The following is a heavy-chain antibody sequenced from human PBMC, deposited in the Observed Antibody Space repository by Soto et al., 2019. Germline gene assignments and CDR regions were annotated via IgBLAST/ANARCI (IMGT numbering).Heavy chain of an antibody. V-gene: IGHV1-18*01. CDR2: IIAYNGNT. D-gene: IGHD6-6*01. CDR1: GYTFSNYG. J-gene: IGHJ3*02. Sequence: QVQLVQSGAEVKKPGASVKVSCKASGYTFSNYGITWVRQAPGQGREWMGRIIAYNGNTNYAQNLQGRVTMTTDKTTSTAYMDLRSRRSDETAVYYCAGRPAYRTSFEVYDIWGQGTMVTVSS. CDR3: AGRPAYRTSFEVYDI.